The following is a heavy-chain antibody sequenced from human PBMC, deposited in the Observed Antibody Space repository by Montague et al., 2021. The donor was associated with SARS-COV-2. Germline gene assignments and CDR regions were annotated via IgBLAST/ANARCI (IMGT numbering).Heavy chain of an antibody. CDR2: IYYTGNT. CDR3: ARLKRYFDSSGSPSAFDF. Sequence: SETLSLTCTVSGGSITNNIDYWAWFRQPPGKGLEWIGSIYYTGNTYYNPSLKSRVTISVVTSKNHFTLKLSPVTAAETAVYYCARLKRYFDSSGSPSAFDFWGQGTKVTVSS. D-gene: IGHD3-22*01. J-gene: IGHJ3*01. CDR1: GGSITNNIDY. V-gene: IGHV4-39*02.